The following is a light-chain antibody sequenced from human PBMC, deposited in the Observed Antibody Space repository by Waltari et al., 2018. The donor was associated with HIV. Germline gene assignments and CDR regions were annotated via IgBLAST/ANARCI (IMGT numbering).Light chain of an antibody. J-gene: IGKJ2*01. CDR2: AAS. Sequence: IQMTQSPSSLSASVGDRVTITCRASQSISTYLNWYQQKPEEAPKLPIYAASSLQSGVPRRFSGSVSATELTLTISSLQPDDIATFYCEQSYSAHPYTFGQGTKLEI. CDR3: EQSYSAHPYT. CDR1: QSISTY. V-gene: IGKV1-39*01.